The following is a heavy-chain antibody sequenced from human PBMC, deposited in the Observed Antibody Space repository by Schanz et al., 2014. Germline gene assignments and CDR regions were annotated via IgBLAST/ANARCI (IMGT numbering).Heavy chain of an antibody. CDR2: IKQHGNEK. Sequence: VQLVESGGGVVQPGRSLRLSCAAYGFTFSCYWMSWVRQAPGKGLEWVANIKQHGNEKYYVDSVKGRFTISRDNAKISLYLQMNSLRVEDTAVYYCARDTSYGMDVWGQGTTVTVSS. V-gene: IGHV3-7*04. CDR3: ARDTSYGMDV. J-gene: IGHJ6*02. CDR1: GFTFSCYW.